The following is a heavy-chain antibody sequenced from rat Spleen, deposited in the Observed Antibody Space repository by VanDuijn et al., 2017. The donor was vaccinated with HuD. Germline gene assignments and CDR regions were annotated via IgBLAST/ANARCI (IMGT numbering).Heavy chain of an antibody. J-gene: IGHJ2*01. CDR1: GFTFSNYD. CDR3: ARTLGGGFDY. CDR2: ISYDGSST. Sequence: EVQLVESGGGLVQPGRSMKLSCAASGFTFSNYDMAWVRQAPTKGLEWVASISYDGSSTYYRDSVKGRFTISRDNAKSTQYLQMDSLRSEDTATYYCARTLGGGFDYWGQGVMVTVSS. D-gene: IGHD5-1*01. V-gene: IGHV5-25*01.